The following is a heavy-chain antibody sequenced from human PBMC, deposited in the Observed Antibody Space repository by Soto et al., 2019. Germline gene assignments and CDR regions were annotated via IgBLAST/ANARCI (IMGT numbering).Heavy chain of an antibody. CDR1: GFTFSDYY. V-gene: IGHV3-11*01. CDR3: ARVGSIAVAGATKPLPYFDY. J-gene: IGHJ4*02. Sequence: GGSLRLSCAASGFTFSDYYMSWIRQAPGKGLEWVSYISSSGSTIYYADSVKGRFTISRDNAKNSLYLQMNSLRAEDTAVYYCARVGSIAVAGATKPLPYFDYWGQGTLVTVSS. CDR2: ISSSGSTI. D-gene: IGHD6-19*01.